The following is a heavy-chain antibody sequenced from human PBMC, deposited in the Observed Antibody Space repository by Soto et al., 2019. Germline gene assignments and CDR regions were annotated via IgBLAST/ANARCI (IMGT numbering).Heavy chain of an antibody. D-gene: IGHD2-21*02. Sequence: QVQLVESGGGVVQPGRSLRLSCAASGFIFTTYGLHWVRQAPGKGLEWVAVIWYDGSNQYYADSVKGRFTISRDNSKNILYLEMNSVRVEATAVYYCVKDHCGGDCYSDPYFHFWGQGTLVTVSS. CDR2: IWYDGSNQ. V-gene: IGHV3-33*06. CDR1: GFIFTTYG. CDR3: VKDHCGGDCYSDPYFHF. J-gene: IGHJ4*02.